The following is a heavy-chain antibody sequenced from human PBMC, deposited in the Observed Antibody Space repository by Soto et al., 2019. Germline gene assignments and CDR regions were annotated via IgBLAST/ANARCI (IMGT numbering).Heavy chain of an antibody. CDR3: ARSVCVRGDNYHFDY. D-gene: IGHD5-12*01. V-gene: IGHV4-59*01. CDR1: GVSTFDYY. J-gene: IGHJ4*02. Sequence: PSETLSLTSTVSGVSTFDYYWTWVWQTPGKGLEWIGYGYFRGRTVYNPSLQGRVAISVDTSKKQFSLRLTSVTTADTAVYFCARSVCVRGDNYHFDYWGPGRLVTVS. CDR2: GYFRGRT.